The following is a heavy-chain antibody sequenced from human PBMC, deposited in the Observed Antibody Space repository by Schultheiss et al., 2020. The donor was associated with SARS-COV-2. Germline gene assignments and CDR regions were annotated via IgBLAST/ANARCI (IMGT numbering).Heavy chain of an antibody. V-gene: IGHV3-23*01. CDR3: AKELSRLGKSEYYFDY. D-gene: IGHD7-27*01. CDR1: GFTFSSYA. Sequence: GESLKISCAASGFTFSSYAMSWVRQAPGKGLEWVSAISGSGGSTYYADSVKGRFTISRDNAKNSLFLQMNSLRAEDTAVYYCAKELSRLGKSEYYFDYWGQGTLVTVSS. CDR2: ISGSGGST. J-gene: IGHJ4*02.